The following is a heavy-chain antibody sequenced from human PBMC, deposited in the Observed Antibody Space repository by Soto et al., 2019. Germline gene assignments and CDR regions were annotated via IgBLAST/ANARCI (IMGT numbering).Heavy chain of an antibody. Sequence: ASVKVSCKASGYTFTGHYIHWVRQAPEQGPEWMGEIGPESGATRYAQKFQGRVTMTRDMSITTVYMELNNLSPDDTAVYYCGRGRSGQIVVFYWDQGTPVTVSS. J-gene: IGHJ4*02. CDR2: IGPESGAT. V-gene: IGHV1-2*02. CDR1: GYTFTGHY. CDR3: GRGRSGQIVVFY. D-gene: IGHD5-12*01.